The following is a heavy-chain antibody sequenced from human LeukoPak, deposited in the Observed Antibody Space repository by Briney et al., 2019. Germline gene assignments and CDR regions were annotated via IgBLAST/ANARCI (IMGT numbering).Heavy chain of an antibody. J-gene: IGHJ4*02. CDR3: ELYDSSGYYHHLDY. CDR2: INHSGST. V-gene: IGHV4-34*01. Sequence: SETLSLTCAVYGGSFSGYYWSWIRQPPGKGLEWIGEINHSGSTNYNPSLKSRVTISVDTSKNQFSLKLSSVTAADTAVYYCELYDSSGYYHHLDYWGQGTLVTVSS. CDR1: GGSFSGYY. D-gene: IGHD3-22*01.